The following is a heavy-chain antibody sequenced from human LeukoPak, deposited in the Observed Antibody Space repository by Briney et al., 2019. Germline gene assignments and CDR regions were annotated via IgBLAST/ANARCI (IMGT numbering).Heavy chain of an antibody. CDR2: ISSSSSTI. J-gene: IGHJ4*02. Sequence: PGGSLRLSCAASGFTFSSYSMNWVRQAPGKGLEWVSYISSSSSTIYYADSVKGRFTISRDNAKNSLYLQMNSLRAEDTAVYYCARIFRSLYYDILTGYYPYYFDYWGQGTLVTVSS. D-gene: IGHD3-9*01. V-gene: IGHV3-48*01. CDR3: ARIFRSLYYDILTGYYPYYFDY. CDR1: GFTFSSYS.